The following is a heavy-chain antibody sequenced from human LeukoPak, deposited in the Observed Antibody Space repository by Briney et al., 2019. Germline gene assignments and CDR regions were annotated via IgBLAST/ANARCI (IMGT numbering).Heavy chain of an antibody. CDR1: GFTFSSYS. D-gene: IGHD6-19*01. Sequence: PGGSLRLSCAASGFTFSSYSMNWVRQAPGKGLEWVSSISSSSSYIYCADSVKGRFTISRDNAKNSLYLQMNSLRAEDTAVYYCARTGIAVAGTNWYFDLWGRGTLVTVSS. J-gene: IGHJ2*01. V-gene: IGHV3-21*01. CDR3: ARTGIAVAGTNWYFDL. CDR2: ISSSSSYI.